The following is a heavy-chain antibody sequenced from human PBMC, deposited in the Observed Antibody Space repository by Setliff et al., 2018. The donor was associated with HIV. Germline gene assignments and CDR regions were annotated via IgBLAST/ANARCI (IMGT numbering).Heavy chain of an antibody. D-gene: IGHD2-2*01. Sequence: GASVKVSCKASGYTFTSYYMHWVRQAPGQGLEWMGIINPSGGSTSYAQKFQGRVTMNRDTSTRTVYMELSSLRSEDTAVYYCARAYDRYCSSTSCYEWFDPLCQGTLVTVSS. CDR2: INPSGGST. V-gene: IGHV1-46*01. CDR1: GYTFTSYY. J-gene: IGHJ5*02. CDR3: ARAYDRYCSSTSCYEWFDP.